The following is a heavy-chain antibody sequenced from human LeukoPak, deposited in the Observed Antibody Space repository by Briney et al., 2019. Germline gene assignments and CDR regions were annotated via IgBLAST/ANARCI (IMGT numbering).Heavy chain of an antibody. CDR3: GRAWSDGGKVVAH. CDR1: GGSISTYF. D-gene: IGHD3-22*01. J-gene: IGHJ4*02. V-gene: IGHV4-59*01. Sequence: PSETLSLTCTVSGGSISTYFWSWIRQPPGKGLEWIGDIYYSGSTNYNPSPKSRVTISVAKSKNQFSLKWSSVAAADTAVYYGGRAWSDGGKVVAHWGQGILVTVSS. CDR2: IYYSGST.